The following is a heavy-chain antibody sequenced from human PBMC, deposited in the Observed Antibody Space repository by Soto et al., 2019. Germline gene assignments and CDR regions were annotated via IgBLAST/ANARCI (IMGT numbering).Heavy chain of an antibody. Sequence: SLRLSCAASGFSFSSYSMIWIRQAPGKGLEWLAHIHENGHFKFYVDSVKGRFTISRDDALNSLYLQMNSLRAEDTAMYYCARDEGVPINYRFDYWGQGTLVTVSS. D-gene: IGHD4-4*01. V-gene: IGHV3-7*03. CDR3: ARDEGVPINYRFDY. CDR1: GFSFSSYS. J-gene: IGHJ4*02. CDR2: IHENGHFK.